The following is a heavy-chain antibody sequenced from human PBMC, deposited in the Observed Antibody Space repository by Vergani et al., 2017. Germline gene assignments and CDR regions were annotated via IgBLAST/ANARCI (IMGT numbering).Heavy chain of an antibody. V-gene: IGHV1-58*01. Sequence: QLVQSGAEVKKPGTSVKVSCKASGFTFTSSAVQWVRQARGQRLEWIGWIVVGSGNTNYAQKFQERVTITRDMSTSTAYMELSSLRSEDTAVYYCAAGLDCSSTGCYTEGVDMDVWGKGTTVTVSS. CDR3: AAGLDCSSTGCYTEGVDMDV. J-gene: IGHJ6*03. CDR1: GFTFTSSA. CDR2: IVVGSGNT. D-gene: IGHD2-2*02.